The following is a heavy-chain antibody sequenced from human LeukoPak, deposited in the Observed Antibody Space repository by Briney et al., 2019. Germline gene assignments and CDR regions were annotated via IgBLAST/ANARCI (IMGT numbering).Heavy chain of an antibody. CDR2: INAGNGNT. D-gene: IGHD3-10*01. CDR1: GYTFTSYA. V-gene: IGHV1-3*01. J-gene: IGHJ4*02. Sequence: GASVKVSRKASGYTFTSYAMHWVRQAPGQRLEWMGWINAGNGNTKYSQKFQGRVTITRDTSASTAYMELSSLRSEDTAVYYCARDYYGSGSYQDYWGQGTLVTVSS. CDR3: ARDYYGSGSYQDY.